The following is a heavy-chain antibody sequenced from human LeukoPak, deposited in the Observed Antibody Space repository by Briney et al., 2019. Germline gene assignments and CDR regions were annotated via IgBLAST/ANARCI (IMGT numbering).Heavy chain of an antibody. Sequence: DPGGSLRLSCATSGFTFSSYEMNWVRQAPGKGLEWVSYISSSGSTIYYADSVKGRFTISRDNSKKTVFLQMNSLRAEDTAVYYCAKARGRVTTLGAFDIWGQGTTVTVSS. CDR3: AKARGRVTTLGAFDI. CDR1: GFTFSSYE. D-gene: IGHD4-17*01. CDR2: ISSSGSTI. V-gene: IGHV3-48*03. J-gene: IGHJ3*02.